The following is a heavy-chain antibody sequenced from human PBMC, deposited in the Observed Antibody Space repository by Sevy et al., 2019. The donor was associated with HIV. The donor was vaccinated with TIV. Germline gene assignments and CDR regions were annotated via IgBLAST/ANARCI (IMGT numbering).Heavy chain of an antibody. D-gene: IGHD2-8*02. CDR2: IGTAGDT. J-gene: IGHJ3*02. CDR3: ARADLLVVSMGTILPGAFDI. Sequence: GGSLRLSCAASGFTFSSYDMHWVRQATGKGLEWVSAIGTAGDTYYPGSVKGRFTISRENAKNSLYLQMNSLRAGDTAVYYCARADLLVVSMGTILPGAFDIRGQGTMVTVSS. V-gene: IGHV3-13*01. CDR1: GFTFSSYD.